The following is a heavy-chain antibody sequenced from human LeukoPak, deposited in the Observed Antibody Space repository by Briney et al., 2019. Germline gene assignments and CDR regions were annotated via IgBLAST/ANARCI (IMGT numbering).Heavy chain of an antibody. D-gene: IGHD3-3*02. V-gene: IGHV1-69-2*01. J-gene: IGHJ4*02. CDR2: VDPEDGET. CDR3: ARDIGFLEWLLN. Sequence: ASVKVSCKVSGYTFTDYYVHWVQQAPGKGLEWMGLVDPEDGETIYAEKFQGRVTITADTSTDTAYMELSSLRSEDTAVYYCARDIGFLEWLLNWGQGTLVTVSS. CDR1: GYTFTDYY.